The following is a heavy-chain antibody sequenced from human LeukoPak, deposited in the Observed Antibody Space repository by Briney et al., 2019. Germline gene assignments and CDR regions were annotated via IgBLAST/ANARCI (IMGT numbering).Heavy chain of an antibody. CDR3: ARRLIAAAGFDY. CDR2: IYYSGST. CDR1: GGSISSYY. J-gene: IGHJ4*02. V-gene: IGHV4-59*08. Sequence: SETLSLTRTVSGGSISSYYWSWIRQPPGKGVEWVGYIYYSGSTNYNPSLKTRVTISVDTSKNQFSLKLSAVTAADTAVYYCARRLIAAAGFDYWGQGTLVTVSS. D-gene: IGHD6-13*01.